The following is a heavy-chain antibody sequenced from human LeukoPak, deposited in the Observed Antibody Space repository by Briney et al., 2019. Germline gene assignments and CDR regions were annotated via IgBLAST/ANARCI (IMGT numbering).Heavy chain of an antibody. Sequence: GASVKVSCKASGYTFTSYGISWVRQAPGQGLEWMGWISAYNGNTNYAQKLQGRVTMTTDTSTSTAYMELRSLRSDDTAVYYCARGNGLITIVRGVIIGFFWFDPWGQGTLVTVSS. CDR2: ISAYNGNT. J-gene: IGHJ5*02. CDR1: GYTFTSYG. V-gene: IGHV1-18*01. D-gene: IGHD3-10*01. CDR3: ARGNGLITIVRGVIIGFFWFDP.